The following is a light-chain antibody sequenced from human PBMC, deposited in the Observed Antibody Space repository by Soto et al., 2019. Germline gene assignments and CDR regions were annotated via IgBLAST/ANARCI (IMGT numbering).Light chain of an antibody. Sequence: IRMTQSPSTLSASVGDRVTITCRASQSISSWLAWYQQKPGKAPKILLFKASSLESGVPSRFSGSGSGTELTLTISSLQTDDFANYYCQQYSTYTPRTFGQGTKVDI. CDR1: QSISSW. J-gene: IGKJ1*01. CDR2: KAS. CDR3: QQYSTYTPRT. V-gene: IGKV1-5*03.